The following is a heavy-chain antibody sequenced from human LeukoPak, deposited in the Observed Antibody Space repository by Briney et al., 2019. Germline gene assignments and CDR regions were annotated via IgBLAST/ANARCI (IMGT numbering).Heavy chain of an antibody. CDR1: GFTFSSAA. V-gene: IGHV3-23*01. CDR2: ISGSGGST. CDR3: VKSSRVVVIANHYYYYGMDV. J-gene: IGHJ6*02. D-gene: IGHD3-22*01. Sequence: GGSLRLSCGASGFTFSSAAMRWVRQAPGKGLEWVSDISGSGGSTYYADSVKGRFTISRDNYKNTLYLQMNSLRAEDTALYYCVKSSRVVVIANHYYYYGMDVWGQGTTVTVSS.